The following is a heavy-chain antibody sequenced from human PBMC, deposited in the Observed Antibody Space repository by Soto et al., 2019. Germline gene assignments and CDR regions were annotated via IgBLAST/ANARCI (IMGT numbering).Heavy chain of an antibody. D-gene: IGHD2-8*02. J-gene: IGHJ3*01. CDR3: ARDILSVGPRANDAFDV. Sequence: QVQLVQSGAAVRKPGASVNISCWASGFTFGDNRLNWVRQVPGQSLEWMGWINPENGNTKYSQTFQGRVTISRRSSASIAYVEVTDLTSDDTAVYYCARDILSVGPRANDAFDVWGQGTMVTVSS. CDR1: GFTFGDNR. CDR2: INPENGNT. V-gene: IGHV1-3*01.